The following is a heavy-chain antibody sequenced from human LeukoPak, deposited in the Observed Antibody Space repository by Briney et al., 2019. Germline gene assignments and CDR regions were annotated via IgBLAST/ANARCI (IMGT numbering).Heavy chain of an antibody. Sequence: GGSLRLSCAASGFTFSRYNMNWVRQAPGKGLEWVSFISRTGNYIYYADSVKGRFTISRDNAQNSLFLQMNSLRVEDTAVYYCARVLETDCSGGSCYSGLDYWGQGTLVTVSS. CDR3: ARVLETDCSGGSCYSGLDY. CDR1: GFTFSRYN. CDR2: ISRTGNYI. V-gene: IGHV3-21*01. J-gene: IGHJ4*02. D-gene: IGHD2-15*01.